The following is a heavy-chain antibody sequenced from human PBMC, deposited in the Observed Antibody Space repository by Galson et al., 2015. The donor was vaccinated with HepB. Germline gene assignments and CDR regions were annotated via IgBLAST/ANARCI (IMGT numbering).Heavy chain of an antibody. V-gene: IGHV4-31*01. D-gene: IGHD2-2*02. CDR2: IYDSGST. J-gene: IGHJ4*02. Sequence: TLSLTCTVSGGSISSGGYYWSWIRQHPGKGLEWIGYIYDSGSTYYNPSLKSQLTISLDTSKNQFSLKLSSVTAADTTVYYCARKLGLYCSRTSCYTTDYWGQGTLVTVSS. CDR3: ARKLGLYCSRTSCYTTDY. CDR1: GGSISSGGYY.